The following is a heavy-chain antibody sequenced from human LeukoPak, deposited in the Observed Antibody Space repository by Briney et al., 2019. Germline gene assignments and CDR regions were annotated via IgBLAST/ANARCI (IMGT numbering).Heavy chain of an antibody. D-gene: IGHD4-11*01. CDR3: TRGYSIDY. V-gene: IGHV3-49*04. CDR2: IRSKASGGTT. J-gene: IGHJ4*02. Sequence: PGGSLTLSCTASGFTFGDYAMSWVRQAPGKGLEWVGFIRSKASGGTTEYTASVKGRFTISRDDSKSIAYLQMNSLITADTAIYYCTRGYSIDYWGQGTQVTVSS. CDR1: GFTFGDYA.